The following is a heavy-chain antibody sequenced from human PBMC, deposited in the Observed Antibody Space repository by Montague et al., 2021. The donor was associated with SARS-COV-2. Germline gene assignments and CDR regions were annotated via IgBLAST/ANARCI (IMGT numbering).Heavy chain of an antibody. CDR2: IYDSGST. D-gene: IGHD5-12*01. V-gene: IGHV4-39*02. CDR1: GGSISSNNYH. CDR3: ARRGRKLLPVATTIGGFDI. J-gene: IGHJ3*02. Sequence: SETLSLTCTVSGGSISSNNYHWDWIRQPPGKGLEWIGSIYDSGSTCYNPSLKSRVTISVDTSKNHFSLKLNSVTAADTAVYYCARRGRKLLPVATTIGGFDIWGQGTMVTVSS.